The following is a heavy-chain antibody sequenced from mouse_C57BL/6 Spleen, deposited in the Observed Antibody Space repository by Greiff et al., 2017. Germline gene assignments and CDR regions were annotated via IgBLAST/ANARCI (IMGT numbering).Heavy chain of an antibody. V-gene: IGHV1-9*01. J-gene: IGHJ1*03. CDR3: ARPYYGSSLSYWYFDV. CDR1: GYTFTGYW. Sequence: QVQLQQSGAELMKPGASVKLSCKATGYTFTGYWIEWVKQRPGHGLEWIGEILPGSGSTNYNAKFKGKATFTADTSSNTAYMQLSSLTTEDSAIYYCARPYYGSSLSYWYFDVWGTGTTVTVSS. D-gene: IGHD1-1*01. CDR2: ILPGSGST.